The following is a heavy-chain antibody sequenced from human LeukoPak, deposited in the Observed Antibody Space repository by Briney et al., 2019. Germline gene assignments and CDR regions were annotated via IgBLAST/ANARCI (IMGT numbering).Heavy chain of an antibody. D-gene: IGHD3-22*01. J-gene: IGHJ4*02. CDR3: ATGRPSRYYYDISGYYQNFDD. V-gene: IGHV4-34*01. CDR1: GGSFSSYY. CDR2: INHSGST. Sequence: SETLSLTCAVYGGSFSSYYWSWIRPPPGKGLEWIGEINHSGSTSYNQSLKSRVTISVDTSMNQFSLKLSSVTAADTAVYYCATGRPSRYYYDISGYYQNFDDWGQGTLVTVSS.